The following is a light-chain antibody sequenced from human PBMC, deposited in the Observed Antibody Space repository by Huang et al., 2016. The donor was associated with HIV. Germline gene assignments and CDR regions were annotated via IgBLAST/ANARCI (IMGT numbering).Light chain of an antibody. CDR2: AAS. CDR3: QQLNSYPLT. Sequence: IQLTQSPSSLSASVGGRFTITCRASQGIGSYLAWYQQKPGKAPKLLIEAASTLQSGGPSRFGGGGSGTNFTLTISSLQPEDFATYYCQQLNSYPLTFGGGTEVEIK. V-gene: IGKV1-9*01. CDR1: QGIGSY. J-gene: IGKJ4*01.